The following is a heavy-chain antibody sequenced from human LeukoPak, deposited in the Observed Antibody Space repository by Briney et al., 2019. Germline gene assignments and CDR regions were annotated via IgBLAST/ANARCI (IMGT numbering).Heavy chain of an antibody. V-gene: IGHV4-59*01. Sequence: SETLSLTCSVSNDSIRNYYWSWIRQHPGKALEWIGYIYNTGNTNYNPSLKSRLTMSIDTSKNQFSLNLNSVTAADTAVYYCARGNYGSGSYYVADFDYWGQGTLVTASS. CDR1: NDSIRNYY. CDR3: ARGNYGSGSYYVADFDY. J-gene: IGHJ4*02. CDR2: IYNTGNT. D-gene: IGHD3-10*01.